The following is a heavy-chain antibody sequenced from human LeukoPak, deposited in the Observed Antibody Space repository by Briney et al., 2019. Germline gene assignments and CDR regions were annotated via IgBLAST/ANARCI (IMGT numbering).Heavy chain of an antibody. J-gene: IGHJ4*02. Sequence: QSGGSLRLSCAASGFIFRNYWMSWVRQAPGKGLEWVAIINQDGREKHYVDSVKGRFTISRDNAKDSLYLQMNSLRAEDTALYYCAVATRSFLPDYCWGQGTLVTVSS. D-gene: IGHD5-12*01. CDR2: INQDGREK. CDR3: AVATRSFLPDYC. CDR1: GFIFRNYW. V-gene: IGHV3-7*01.